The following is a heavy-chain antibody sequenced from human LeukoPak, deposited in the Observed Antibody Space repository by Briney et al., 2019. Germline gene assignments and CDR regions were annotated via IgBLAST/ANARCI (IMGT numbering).Heavy chain of an antibody. CDR1: GFTFSSYG. V-gene: IGHV3-23*01. J-gene: IGHJ5*02. Sequence: GGSLRLSCAASGFTFSSYGMSWVRQAPGKGLEWVSAISGSGGSTYYADSVKGRFTISRDNSKNTLYLQMNSLRAEDTAVYYCAKDARITMVRGVISWFDPWGQGTLVTDSS. CDR2: ISGSGGST. CDR3: AKDARITMVRGVISWFDP. D-gene: IGHD3-10*01.